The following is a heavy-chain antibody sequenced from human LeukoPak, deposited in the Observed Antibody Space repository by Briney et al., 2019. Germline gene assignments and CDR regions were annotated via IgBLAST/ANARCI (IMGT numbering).Heavy chain of an antibody. J-gene: IGHJ6*02. CDR3: AREVRETVVTRHYYYGIDV. CDR1: GFTFSTYD. Sequence: GGSLRLSCAASGFTFSTYDMHWVRQVTGKGLEWVSAIGTGDDTYYLGSVKGRFTISRENAKNVLYHQMSSLRAEDTAVYYCAREVRETVVTRHYYYGIDVWGQGTTVTVSS. D-gene: IGHD2-15*01. V-gene: IGHV3-13*01. CDR2: IGTGDDT.